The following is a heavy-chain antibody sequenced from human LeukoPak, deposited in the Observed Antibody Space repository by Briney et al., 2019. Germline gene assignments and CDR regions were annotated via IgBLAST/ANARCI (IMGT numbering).Heavy chain of an antibody. J-gene: IGHJ4*02. D-gene: IGHD6-13*01. V-gene: IGHV1-3*01. Sequence: ASVKVSCKASGHTFTRYAMHWVRQAPGQRLEWMGWINAGNGNTKYSQKFPGRVTITRDTSASTAYMELSSLRSEDTAVYYCASAGYSSSWYYFDYWGQGTLVTVSS. CDR1: GHTFTRYA. CDR3: ASAGYSSSWYYFDY. CDR2: INAGNGNT.